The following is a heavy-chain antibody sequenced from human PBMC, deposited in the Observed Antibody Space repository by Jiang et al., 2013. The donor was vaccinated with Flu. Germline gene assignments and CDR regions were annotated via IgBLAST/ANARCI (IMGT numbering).Heavy chain of an antibody. J-gene: IGHJ6*02. CDR3: ASLDTAMGPLYGMDV. D-gene: IGHD5-18*01. CDR2: ISSSSSYI. V-gene: IGHV3-21*01. Sequence: QLLESGGGLVKPGGSLRLSCAASGFTFSSYSMNWVRQAPGKGLEWVSSISSSSSYIYYADSVKGRFTISRDNAKNSLYLQMNSLRAEDTAVYYCASLDTAMGPLYGMDVWGQGTTVTVSS. CDR1: GFTFSSYS.